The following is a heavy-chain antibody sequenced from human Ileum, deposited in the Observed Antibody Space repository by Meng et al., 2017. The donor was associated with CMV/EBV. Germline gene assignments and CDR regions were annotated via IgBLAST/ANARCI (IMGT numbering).Heavy chain of an antibody. J-gene: IGHJ4*02. D-gene: IGHD2-15*01. CDR1: GFTFSSYS. CDR3: ARGKRVVVAALSVVDY. V-gene: IGHV3-21*01. Sequence: GGSLRLSCAASGFTFSSYSMNWVRQAPGKGLEWVSSISSSSSYIYYADSVKGRFTISRDNAKNSLYLQMNSLRAEDTAVYYCARGKRVVVAALSVVDYWGQGTLVTVSS. CDR2: ISSSSSYI.